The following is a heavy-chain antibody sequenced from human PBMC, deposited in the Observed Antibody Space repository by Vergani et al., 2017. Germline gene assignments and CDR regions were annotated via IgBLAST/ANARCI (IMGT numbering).Heavy chain of an antibody. CDR2: IYYSGST. CDR1: GGPISSSSYY. CDR3: ARESGSYYFFWFDP. J-gene: IGHJ5*02. V-gene: IGHV4-39*07. Sequence: LQLQESGPGLVKPSENLSLTCTVSGGPISSSSYYWGWIRQPPGKGLEWIGSIYYSGSTYYNPSLKSRVTISVDTSKNQFSLKLSSVTAADTAVYYCARESGSYYFFWFDPWGQGTLVTVSS. D-gene: IGHD1-26*01.